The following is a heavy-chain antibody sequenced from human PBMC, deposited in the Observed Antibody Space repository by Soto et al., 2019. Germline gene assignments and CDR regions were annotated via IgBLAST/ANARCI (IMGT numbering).Heavy chain of an antibody. CDR2: IKDDGSEK. V-gene: IGHV3-7*05. D-gene: IGHD6-19*01. Sequence: EVQLVESGGGLVQPGGSLRLSCVASEFTFNTYRMNWVRQAPGRGLEWVANIKDDGSEKNYVDSVKGRFTISRDNAKNALYLQMNSLRGEDTAVYFCARDWGTPGRGSAVGYYYHYGMDVWGQGTTVTVS. J-gene: IGHJ6*02. CDR3: ARDWGTPGRGSAVGYYYHYGMDV. CDR1: EFTFNTYR.